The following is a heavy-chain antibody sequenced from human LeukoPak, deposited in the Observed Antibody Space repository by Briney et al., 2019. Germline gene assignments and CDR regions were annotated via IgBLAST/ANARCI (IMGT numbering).Heavy chain of an antibody. CDR2: IYYSGST. D-gene: IGHD3-22*01. J-gene: IGHJ3*02. CDR1: GGSISSSSYY. Sequence: SETLSLTCTVSGGSISSSSYYWGWIRQPPGKGLGWIGSIYYSGSTYYNPSLKSRVTISVDRSKNQFSLKLSSVTAADTAVYYCARGFTDYYDSSGYYYYAFDIWGQGTMVTVSS. V-gene: IGHV4-39*07. CDR3: ARGFTDYYDSSGYYYYAFDI.